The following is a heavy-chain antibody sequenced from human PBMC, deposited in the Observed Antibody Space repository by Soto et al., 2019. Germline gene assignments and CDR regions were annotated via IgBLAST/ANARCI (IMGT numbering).Heavy chain of an antibody. CDR3: AKGVPGIAVAGTGYFQH. D-gene: IGHD6-19*01. CDR2: IYSAGNT. J-gene: IGHJ1*01. CDR1: GFTVSSNY. V-gene: IGHV3-66*01. Sequence: GGSLRLSCAASGFTVSSNYMSWVRQAPGKGLEWISIIYSAGNTYYADSVKGRFTISRDNSKNTLYLQMNSLRAEDTAVYYCAKGVPGIAVAGTGYFQHWGQGTLVTVSS.